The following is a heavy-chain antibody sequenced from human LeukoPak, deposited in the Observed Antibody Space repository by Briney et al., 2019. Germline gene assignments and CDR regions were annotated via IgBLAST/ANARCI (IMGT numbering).Heavy chain of an antibody. Sequence: GGSLRLSCAASGFTFSIYWMSWVRQAPGKGLEWVANIKQDGSEKYYVDSVRGRFTISRDNAKNSLYLQVNSLRAEDTAVYYCARENYGTLGGMDVWGQGTTVTVSS. CDR2: IKQDGSEK. D-gene: IGHD1-7*01. CDR1: GFTFSIYW. CDR3: ARENYGTLGGMDV. V-gene: IGHV3-7*01. J-gene: IGHJ6*02.